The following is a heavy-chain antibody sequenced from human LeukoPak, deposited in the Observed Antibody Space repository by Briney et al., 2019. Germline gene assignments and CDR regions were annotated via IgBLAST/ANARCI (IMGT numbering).Heavy chain of an antibody. V-gene: IGHV1-46*01. J-gene: IGHJ4*02. CDR2: INPSGGST. Sequence: ASVKVACKASGYTFTSYYIHGVRQTPGQGLEWMGIINPSGGSTSYAQKFQGRVTMTRDTSTSTVYMELSSLRSEDTAVYYCARGSVVMATIPAYWGQGTLVTVSS. CDR1: GYTFTSYY. CDR3: ARGSVVMATIPAY. D-gene: IGHD5-24*01.